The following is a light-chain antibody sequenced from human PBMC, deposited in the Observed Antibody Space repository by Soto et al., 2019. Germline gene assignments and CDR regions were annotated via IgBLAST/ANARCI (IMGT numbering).Light chain of an antibody. CDR1: QSLVYSDGNAY. CDR2: KVS. V-gene: IGKV2-30*01. Sequence: VVLTQSPLSLPVTLGQPASISCRSSQSLVYSDGNAYLIWFHQRPGQSPRRLIFKVSNRDSGVPDRFSGSWEGSDFTLKISRVEAEDVGVYYCIQGSFCPWTFGQWTKGHIK. CDR3: IQGSFCPWT. J-gene: IGKJ1*01.